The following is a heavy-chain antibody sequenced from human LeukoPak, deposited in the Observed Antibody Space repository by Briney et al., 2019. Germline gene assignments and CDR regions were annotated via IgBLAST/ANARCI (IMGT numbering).Heavy chain of an antibody. D-gene: IGHD2-2*01. CDR1: GGTFSSYA. CDR2: IIPIFGTA. CDR3: ARNWDDIVVVPAARRKHYYYYYYMDV. J-gene: IGHJ6*03. Sequence: SVKVSCKASGGTFSSYAISWVRQAPGQGLEWMGGIIPIFGTANYAQKFQGRVTITADESTSTAYMELSSLRFEDTAVYYCARNWDDIVVVPAARRKHYYYYYYMDVWGKGTTVTISS. V-gene: IGHV1-69*13.